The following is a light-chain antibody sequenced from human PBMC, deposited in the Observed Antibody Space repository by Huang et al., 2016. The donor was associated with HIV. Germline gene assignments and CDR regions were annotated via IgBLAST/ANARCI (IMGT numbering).Light chain of an antibody. CDR1: QNLLHNSGHNR. CDR3: MQGLQTPPT. J-gene: IGKJ2*01. V-gene: IGKV2-28*01. Sequence: DIVLTQSPLSLPVSPGQPASISCTSSQNLLHNSGHNRLDWYLQKPGQSPQLLIFLGSNRASGVPDKFTGGGSGSNFSLSINKVQPDDVGIYYCMQGLQTPPTFGQGTKLEI. CDR2: LGS.